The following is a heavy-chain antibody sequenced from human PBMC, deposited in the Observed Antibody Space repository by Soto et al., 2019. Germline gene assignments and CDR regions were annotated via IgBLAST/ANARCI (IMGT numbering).Heavy chain of an antibody. CDR1: EYSFTSYW. Sequence: PGESLKISCKGSEYSFTSYWIGWVRQMPGKGLEWMGIIYPGDSDTRYSPSFQGQVTISADKSINTAYLQRSSLKASDTAMYYYARHPSGSRGYYSGMDVWDQETTVTVSS. CDR3: ARHPSGSRGYYSGMDV. D-gene: IGHD6-19*01. V-gene: IGHV5-51*01. CDR2: IYPGDSDT. J-gene: IGHJ6*01.